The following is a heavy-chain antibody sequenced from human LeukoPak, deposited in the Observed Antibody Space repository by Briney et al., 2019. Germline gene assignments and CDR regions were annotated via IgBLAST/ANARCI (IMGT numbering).Heavy chain of an antibody. CDR3: ATGPGYYGSGSYLLHIDP. V-gene: IGHV3-23*01. Sequence: PGGSLRLSCAASGFTFTTYWMSWVRQAPGKGLEWVSALSDSGGSTFYADSVKGRFTISRDNSKNTLYLQLNRLRAEDTAVYYCATGPGYYGSGSYLLHIDPWGQGTLVTVSS. CDR2: LSDSGGST. CDR1: GFTFTTYW. D-gene: IGHD3-10*01. J-gene: IGHJ5*02.